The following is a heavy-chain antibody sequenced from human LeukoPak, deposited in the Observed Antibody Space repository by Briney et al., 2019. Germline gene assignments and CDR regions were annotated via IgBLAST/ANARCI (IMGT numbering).Heavy chain of an antibody. D-gene: IGHD1-26*01. V-gene: IGHV4-4*02. CDR2: IYHSGST. CDR1: GGSISSSNW. J-gene: IGHJ4*02. CDR3: ARSGSYEYYFDY. Sequence: SGTLSLTCAVSGGSISSSNWWSWVRQPPGKGLEWIGEIYHSGSTNYNPSLKSRVTISVDMSKNQFSLKLSSVTAADTAVYYCARSGSYEYYFDYWGQGTLVTVSS.